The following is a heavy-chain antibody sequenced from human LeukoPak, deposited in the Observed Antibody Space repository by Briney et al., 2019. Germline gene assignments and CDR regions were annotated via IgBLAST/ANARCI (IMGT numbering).Heavy chain of an antibody. CDR2: IRYDGSNK. D-gene: IGHD2-15*01. CDR1: GFTFSSYG. Sequence: GGSLRLSCAASGFTFSSYGMHWVRQAPGKGLEWVAFIRYDGSNKYYADSVKGRFTISRENSKNTLYLQMNSLRAEDTAVYYCAKAEGQDEYYMDVWGKGTTVTVSS. J-gene: IGHJ6*03. CDR3: AKAEGQDEYYMDV. V-gene: IGHV3-30*02.